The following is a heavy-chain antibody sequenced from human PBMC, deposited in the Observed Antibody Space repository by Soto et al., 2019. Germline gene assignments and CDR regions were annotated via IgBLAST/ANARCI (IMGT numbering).Heavy chain of an antibody. Sequence: SGPTLVKPTQTLTLTCTFSGFSLSTSGVGVGWIRQPPGKALEWLALIYWDDDKRYSPSLKSRLTITKDTSKNQVVLTMTNMDPVDTATYYCAHSGPGFLEWLPTLYYFDYWGQGTLVTVSS. J-gene: IGHJ4*02. CDR2: IYWDDDK. CDR3: AHSGPGFLEWLPTLYYFDY. D-gene: IGHD3-3*01. V-gene: IGHV2-5*02. CDR1: GFSLSTSGVG.